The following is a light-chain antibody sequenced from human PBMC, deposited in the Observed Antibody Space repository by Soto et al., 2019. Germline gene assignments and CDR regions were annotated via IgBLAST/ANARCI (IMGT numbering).Light chain of an antibody. Sequence: AIQLTQSPSSLSAFVGDRVTITCRASQGIRSDLGWDQQKPGKAPKLLIYDVSTLHSGVPSRFSGRGSGTDFKLTISSLQPEDFTTYYCLQDHSYPWTFGQGTKVEIK. CDR2: DVS. CDR1: QGIRSD. V-gene: IGKV1-6*01. CDR3: LQDHSYPWT. J-gene: IGKJ1*01.